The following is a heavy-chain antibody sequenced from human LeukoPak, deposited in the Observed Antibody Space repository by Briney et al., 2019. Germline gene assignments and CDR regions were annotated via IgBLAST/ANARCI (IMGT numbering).Heavy chain of an antibody. CDR3: ARSRGDGYYYYYYYMDV. CDR2: IYHSGSA. V-gene: IGHV4-4*02. D-gene: IGHD2-21*02. J-gene: IGHJ6*03. Sequence: PSETLSLTCAVSGGSISSSNWWNWVRQPPGKGLEWIGEIYHSGSANYNPSLTSRVTMSVDKSKNQISLKLTSVTAADTALYYCARSRGDGYYYYYYYMDVWGKGTTVTVSS. CDR1: GGSISSSNW.